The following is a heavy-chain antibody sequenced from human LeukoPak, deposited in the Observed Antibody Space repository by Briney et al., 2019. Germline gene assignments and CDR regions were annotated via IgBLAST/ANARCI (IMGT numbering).Heavy chain of an antibody. Sequence: PSETLSLTCTVSGGSISSYYWSWIRQPPGKGLEWIGEINHSGSTNYNPSLKSRVTISVDTSKNQFSLKLSSVTAADTAVYYCARGGSIIAAAGTPVYYFDYWGQGTLVTVSS. J-gene: IGHJ4*02. CDR2: INHSGST. V-gene: IGHV4-34*01. D-gene: IGHD6-13*01. CDR3: ARGGSIIAAAGTPVYYFDY. CDR1: GGSISSYY.